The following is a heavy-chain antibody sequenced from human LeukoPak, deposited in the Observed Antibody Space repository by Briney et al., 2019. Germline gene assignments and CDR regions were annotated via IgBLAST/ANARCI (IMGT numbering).Heavy chain of an antibody. Sequence: GGSLRLSCAASGFTFSSYGMHWVRQAPGKGLQWVAFIRYEGSNKYYAESVKGRFTISRDNSKNTLYLQMTSLRAEDTAVYYFAKERDTAMVTIDYWGQGTLVTVSS. V-gene: IGHV3-30*02. CDR3: AKERDTAMVTIDY. CDR1: GFTFSSYG. CDR2: IRYEGSNK. J-gene: IGHJ4*02. D-gene: IGHD5-18*01.